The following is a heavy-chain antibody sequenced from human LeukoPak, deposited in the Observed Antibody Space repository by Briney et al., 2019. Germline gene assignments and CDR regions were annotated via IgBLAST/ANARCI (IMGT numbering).Heavy chain of an antibody. Sequence: GGSLRLSCAAPGFTFSSYSMNWVRQAPGKGLEWVSSISSSSSYIYYADSVKGRFTISRDNAKNSLYLQMNSLRAEDTAVYYCARDQGSYGSGSYYDYWGQGTLVTVSS. CDR1: GFTFSSYS. D-gene: IGHD3-10*01. CDR3: ARDQGSYGSGSYYDY. J-gene: IGHJ4*02. CDR2: ISSSSSYI. V-gene: IGHV3-21*01.